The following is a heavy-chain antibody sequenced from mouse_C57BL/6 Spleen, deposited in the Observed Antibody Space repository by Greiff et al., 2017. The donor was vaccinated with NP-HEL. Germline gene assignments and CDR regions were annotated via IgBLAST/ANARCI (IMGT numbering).Heavy chain of an antibody. V-gene: IGHV1-81*01. D-gene: IGHD1-1*01. Sequence: QVTLKVSGAELARPGASVKLSCKASGYTFTSYGISWVKQRTGQGLEWIGEIYPRSGNTYYNEKFKGKATLTADKSSSTAYMELRSLTSEDSAVYFCARCYYGSSGDYWGQGTTLTVSS. CDR1: GYTFTSYG. J-gene: IGHJ2*01. CDR3: ARCYYGSSGDY. CDR2: IYPRSGNT.